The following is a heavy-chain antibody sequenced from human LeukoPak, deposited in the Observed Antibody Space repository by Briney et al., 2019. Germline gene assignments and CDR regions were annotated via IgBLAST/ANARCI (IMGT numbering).Heavy chain of an antibody. CDR3: ARLSIVGAISYYAFDI. D-gene: IGHD1-26*01. Sequence: GASVKVSCKASGGTFSSYAISWVRQAPGQGLEWMGVIIPIFGTANYAQKFQGRVTITADESTSTAYMELSSLRSEDTAVYYCARLSIVGAISYYAFDIWGQGTMVTVSS. CDR2: IIPIFGTA. J-gene: IGHJ3*02. V-gene: IGHV1-69*13. CDR1: GGTFSSYA.